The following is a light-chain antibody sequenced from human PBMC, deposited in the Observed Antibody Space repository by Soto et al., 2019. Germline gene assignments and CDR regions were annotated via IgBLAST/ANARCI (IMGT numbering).Light chain of an antibody. V-gene: IGKV3-15*01. J-gene: IGKJ5*01. Sequence: EMVMTQSPAILSVSPGESATLSCRASQSVNSNYLAWYQQHPDQPPRLLIYGISTRATGIPARFSGSGSGTEFSLTISSLQSEDFAVYYCQQYSKWPITFGQGTRLENK. CDR1: QSVNSN. CDR2: GIS. CDR3: QQYSKWPIT.